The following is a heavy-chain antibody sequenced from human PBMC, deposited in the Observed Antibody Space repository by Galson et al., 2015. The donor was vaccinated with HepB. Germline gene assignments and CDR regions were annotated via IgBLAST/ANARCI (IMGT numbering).Heavy chain of an antibody. CDR2: MDPSDSDT. CDR1: GSSFTSYW. Sequence: QSGAEVKKPGESLRISCTGSGSSFTSYWISWVRQMPGKGLEWMGRMDPSDSDTNYSPSFQGHVTISADKSISTAYLQWSSLKASDTAMYYCARLVYSSSRDVYYDYYGMDVWGQGTTVTVSS. D-gene: IGHD6-13*01. CDR3: ARLVYSSSRDVYYDYYGMDV. V-gene: IGHV5-10-1*01. J-gene: IGHJ6*02.